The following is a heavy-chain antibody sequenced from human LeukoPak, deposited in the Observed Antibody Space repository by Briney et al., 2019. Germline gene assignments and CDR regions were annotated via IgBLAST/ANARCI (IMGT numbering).Heavy chain of an antibody. J-gene: IGHJ4*02. V-gene: IGHV3-23*01. CDR3: ARELSWDSYDYGFDY. CDR2: ISGSGGST. CDR1: GFTFSSYG. Sequence: GGTLRLSCAASGFTFSSYGMSWVRQAPGKGLEWVSAISGSGGSTYYADSVKGRFTISRDNSKNTLYLQMNSLRAEDTAVYYCARELSWDSYDYGFDYWGQGTLVTVSS. D-gene: IGHD5-18*01.